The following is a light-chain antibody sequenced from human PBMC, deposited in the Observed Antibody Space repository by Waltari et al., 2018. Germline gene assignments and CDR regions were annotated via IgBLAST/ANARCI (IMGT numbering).Light chain of an antibody. V-gene: IGLV3-1*01. CDR3: QAWDNSPNS. CDR2: QDN. Sequence: SYELTQPPSVPVSPGQTASITCSGDKLGNKYACWYQQPPGQSPVLVIYQDNKRPSWIPERFSGYNSGNTATLTISGIQAMDEADYYCQAWDNSPNSFGGGTKLTVL. J-gene: IGLJ2*01. CDR1: KLGNKY.